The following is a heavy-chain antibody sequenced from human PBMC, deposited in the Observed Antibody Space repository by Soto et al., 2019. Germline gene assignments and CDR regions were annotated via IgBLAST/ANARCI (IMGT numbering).Heavy chain of an antibody. V-gene: IGHV4-4*07. CDR1: GASLSSYY. D-gene: IGHD1-1*01. Sequence: SETLSLTCTVSGASLSSYYWSWIRQPAGKGLEWIGRIYPSGNTNYKSSLKSRVTMSVDTSKNQFSLKLSSVTAADTAVYYCARVVGNWNEHALGYFDYWGRGTLVTVSS. CDR3: ARVVGNWNEHALGYFDY. J-gene: IGHJ4*02. CDR2: IYPSGNT.